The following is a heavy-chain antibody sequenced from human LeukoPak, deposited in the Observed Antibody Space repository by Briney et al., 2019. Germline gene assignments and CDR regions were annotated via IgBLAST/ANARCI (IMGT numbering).Heavy chain of an antibody. CDR1: GGSFSGYY. CDR3: ARVGFGEYKGWFDP. CDR2: INHSGST. V-gene: IGHV4-34*01. D-gene: IGHD3-10*01. J-gene: IGHJ5*02. Sequence: SETLSLTCAVYGGSFSGYYWSWIRQPPGKGLEWIGEINHSGSTNYNPSLKSRVTISVDTSKNQFSLKLSSVTAADTAVYYCARVGFGEYKGWFDPWGQGTLVTVSS.